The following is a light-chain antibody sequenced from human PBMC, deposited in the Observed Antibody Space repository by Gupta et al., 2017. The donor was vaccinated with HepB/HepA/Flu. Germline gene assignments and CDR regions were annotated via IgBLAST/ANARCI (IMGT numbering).Light chain of an antibody. CDR2: GKN. J-gene: IGLJ2*01. Sequence: SSELTQDPAVSVALGQTVRITCQGDSLRSYYASWYQQKPGQAPVLVIYGKNNRPSGIPDRFSGSSSGNTASLTITGAQAEDEPDYYCNSRDSSGNHLRVFCGATKLTVL. V-gene: IGLV3-19*01. CDR3: NSRDSSGNHLRV. CDR1: SLRSYY.